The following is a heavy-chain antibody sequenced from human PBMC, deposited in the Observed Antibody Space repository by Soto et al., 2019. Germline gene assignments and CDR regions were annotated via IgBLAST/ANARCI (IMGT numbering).Heavy chain of an antibody. CDR2: VYYGGST. CDR3: ARDQEDTAMDHNWFDP. D-gene: IGHD5-18*01. Sequence: SETLSLTCTVSGGSISSYYWSWIRQPPGKGLEWIGYVYYGGSTNYNPSLKSRVTISVDTSKNEFFLKLSSVTAADTAVYYCARDQEDTAMDHNWFDPWGQGTLVTVSS. J-gene: IGHJ5*02. V-gene: IGHV4-59*01. CDR1: GGSISSYY.